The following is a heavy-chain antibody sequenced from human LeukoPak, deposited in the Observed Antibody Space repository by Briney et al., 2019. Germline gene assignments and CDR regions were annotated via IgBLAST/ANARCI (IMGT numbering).Heavy chain of an antibody. J-gene: IGHJ6*02. V-gene: IGHV1-2*02. Sequence: GASVKVSCKASGYTFTGYYMHWVRQAPGQGLEWMGWINPNSGGTNYAQKFQGRVTMTRDTSISTAYMELSRLRSDDTAVYYCARDSYGDYPYYYYGMDVWGQGTTVTVSS. CDR3: ARDSYGDYPYYYYGMDV. D-gene: IGHD4-17*01. CDR1: GYTFTGYY. CDR2: INPNSGGT.